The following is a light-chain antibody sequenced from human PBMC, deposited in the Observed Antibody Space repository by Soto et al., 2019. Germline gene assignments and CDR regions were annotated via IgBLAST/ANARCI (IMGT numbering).Light chain of an antibody. CDR2: DAS. Sequence: DIQMTQSPSSLSASVGDRVTITCQASQDISNYLNWYQQKPGKAPKLLIYDASNLETGVPSRFSGSGSGTDFTVTISSLQPDDIATYYCQQYDNLPPFAFGPGTKVDIK. CDR1: QDISNY. V-gene: IGKV1-33*01. J-gene: IGKJ3*01. CDR3: QQYDNLPPFA.